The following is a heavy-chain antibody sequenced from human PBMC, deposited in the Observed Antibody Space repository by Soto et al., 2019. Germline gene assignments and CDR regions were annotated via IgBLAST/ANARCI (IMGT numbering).Heavy chain of an antibody. D-gene: IGHD5-12*01. CDR3: ARVFVGVDIVATITFDY. J-gene: IGHJ4*02. Sequence: PSETLSLTCAVYGGSFGGYYGSWIRQPPGKGLEWIGEINHSGSTNYNPSLKSRVTISVDTSKNQFSLKLSSVTAADTAVYYCARVFVGVDIVATITFDYWGQGTLVTVSS. V-gene: IGHV4-34*01. CDR1: GGSFGGYY. CDR2: INHSGST.